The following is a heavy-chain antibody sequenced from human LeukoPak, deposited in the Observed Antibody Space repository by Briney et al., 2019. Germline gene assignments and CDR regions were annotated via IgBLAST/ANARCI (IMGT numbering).Heavy chain of an antibody. CDR1: GFTFSSYG. J-gene: IGHJ6*02. V-gene: IGHV3-33*01. D-gene: IGHD2-2*01. CDR3: ARKEADIVVVPAATRYYYYGMDV. CDR2: IWYDGSNK. Sequence: AGGSLRLSCAASGFTFSSYGMHWVRQAPGKGLEWVAVIWYDGSNKYYADSVKGRFTISRDNSKNTLYLQMNSLRAEDTAVYYCARKEADIVVVPAATRYYYYGMDVWGQGTTVTVSS.